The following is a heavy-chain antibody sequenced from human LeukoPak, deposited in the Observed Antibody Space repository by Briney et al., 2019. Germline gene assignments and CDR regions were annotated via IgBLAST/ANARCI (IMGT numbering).Heavy chain of an antibody. V-gene: IGHV4-34*01. J-gene: IGHJ4*02. CDR3: RRRHWSLRYFGRIFYY. D-gene: IGHD3-9*01. CDR2: INHSGST. Sequence: PSETLSLTCAVYGGSFSGYYWSWIRQPPGKGLEWVGEINHSGSTNYNPSLKSRVTISVEKSKRQFPLMQSTVTAADKPVLYLRRRHWSLRYFGRIFYYWGQGTLVTVSS. CDR1: GGSFSGYY.